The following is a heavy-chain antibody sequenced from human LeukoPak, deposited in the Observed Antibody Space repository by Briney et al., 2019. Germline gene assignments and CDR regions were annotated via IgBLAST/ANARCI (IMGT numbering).Heavy chain of an antibody. D-gene: IGHD6-13*01. CDR3: ARAKIAAAGTGVFDV. V-gene: IGHV3-23*01. CDR1: GFTFSSYW. CDR2: FSATDGSA. Sequence: GGSLRLSCAASGFTFSSYWMTWVRQAPGKGLEWVSAFSATDGSAQYAESVEGRFTISRDNSKNTLFLQMNSLGAEDTAVYYCARAKIAAAGTGVFDVWGQGTLVTVSS. J-gene: IGHJ3*01.